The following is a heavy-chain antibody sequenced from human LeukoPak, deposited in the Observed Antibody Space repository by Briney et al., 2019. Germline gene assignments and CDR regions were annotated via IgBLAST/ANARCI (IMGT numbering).Heavy chain of an antibody. CDR3: ARDPYYYDSSGYYFGYFDY. CDR2: ISAYNGNT. CDR1: GYTFTSYG. D-gene: IGHD3-22*01. V-gene: IGHV1-18*01. Sequence: ASVKVSCKASGYTFTSYGISWVRQAPGQGLEWMGWISAYNGNTNYAQKLQGRVTMTTDTSTSTAYMELRSLRSDDTAVYYCARDPYYYDSSGYYFGYFDYWGQGTLVNVSS. J-gene: IGHJ4*02.